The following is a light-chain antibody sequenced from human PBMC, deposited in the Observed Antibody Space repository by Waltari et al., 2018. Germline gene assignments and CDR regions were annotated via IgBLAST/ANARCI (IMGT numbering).Light chain of an antibody. CDR1: RGIDAF. CDR3: QQSYSAPFT. V-gene: IGKV1-39*01. J-gene: IGKJ5*01. Sequence: DIQMTQSPSSLSASVGDRVTITCRASRGIDAFLNWYQQQPGKAPKLLIYDASTLQRGVPPRFSGTRIGTDFSLTISDLQPEDFATYFYQQSYSAPFTFGRGTRLE. CDR2: DAS.